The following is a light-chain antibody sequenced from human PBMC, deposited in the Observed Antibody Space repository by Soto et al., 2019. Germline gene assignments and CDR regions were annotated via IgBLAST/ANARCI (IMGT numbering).Light chain of an antibody. V-gene: IGKV1-6*02. CDR2: GAS. J-gene: IGKJ1*01. Sequence: AIQMTQSPSSLSASVGDSVTITCRASQGIRNVLGWYQVKPGTAPKLLIYGASTLQSGVPSRFSGSGSGTDFTLTINSLQPGDFATYYCLQDYTYPRTFGQGTRV. CDR1: QGIRNV. CDR3: LQDYTYPRT.